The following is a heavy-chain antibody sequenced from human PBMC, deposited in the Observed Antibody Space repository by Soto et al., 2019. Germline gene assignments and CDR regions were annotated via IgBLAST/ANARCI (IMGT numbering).Heavy chain of an antibody. CDR3: ARGRYCSGGSCYFDY. CDR1: GGTFISYA. Sequence: ASVKVSFNASGGTFISYAIIWVRQAHGQGLEWMGGIIPIFGTANYAQKFQGRVTITADESTSTAYMELSSLRSEDTAVYYCARGRYCSGGSCYFDYWGQGTLVTVSS. CDR2: IIPIFGTA. D-gene: IGHD2-15*01. V-gene: IGHV1-69*13. J-gene: IGHJ4*02.